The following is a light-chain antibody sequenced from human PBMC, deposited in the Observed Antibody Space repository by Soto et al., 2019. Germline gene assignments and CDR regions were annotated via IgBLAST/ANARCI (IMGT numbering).Light chain of an antibody. CDR3: QQDLSYPLA. Sequence: DIQMTQSPSILSASVGDRVTITCRASQSIDIWLAWYQQKPGKAPKLLIQRAYSLESGIPSRCSGSGSGTQFTLTISSLQPDDFASYHCQQDLSYPLAFGQGTKVEI. CDR2: RAY. J-gene: IGKJ1*01. CDR1: QSIDIW. V-gene: IGKV1-5*03.